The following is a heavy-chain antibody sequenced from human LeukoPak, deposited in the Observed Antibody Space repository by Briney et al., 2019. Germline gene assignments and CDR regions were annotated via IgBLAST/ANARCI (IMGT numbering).Heavy chain of an antibody. CDR3: AKEGYCSGGSYYPYDPFDY. CDR1: GFTFSSYA. V-gene: IGHV3-23*01. J-gene: IGHJ4*02. CDR2: ISGSGGST. D-gene: IGHD2-15*01. Sequence: PGGSLRLSCAASGFTFSSYAMSWVRQAPGKGLEWVSAISGSGGSTYYADSVKGRFTISRDNSKNTLYLQMNSLRAEDTAVYYCAKEGYCSGGSYYPYDPFDYWGQGTLVTVSS.